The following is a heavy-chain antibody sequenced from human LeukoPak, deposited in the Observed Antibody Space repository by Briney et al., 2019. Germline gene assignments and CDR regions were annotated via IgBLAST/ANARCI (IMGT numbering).Heavy chain of an antibody. CDR3: ATRNVAARLEGFDP. CDR1: GGSISSGSWY. Sequence: PSETLSLTCTVSGGSISSGSWYWSWIRQPAGKGLEWIGRIHSSGSTNYNPSLKSRVTISVDTSKNQFSLRLSSVTAADTAVYYCATRNVAARLEGFDPWGQGTLVTVSS. D-gene: IGHD6-6*01. V-gene: IGHV4-61*02. J-gene: IGHJ5*02. CDR2: IHSSGST.